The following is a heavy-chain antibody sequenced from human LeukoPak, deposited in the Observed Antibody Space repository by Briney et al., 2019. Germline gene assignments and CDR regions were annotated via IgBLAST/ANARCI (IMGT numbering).Heavy chain of an antibody. CDR2: IYYSGST. V-gene: IGHV4-59*01. D-gene: IGHD3-22*01. CDR3: VRVQYYDSSGYYGRTYYFDY. J-gene: IGHJ4*02. Sequence: SETLSLTCTVSGGSISSYYWSWIRQPPGKGLEWIGYIYYSGSTNYNPSLKSRVTISVDTSKNQFSLKLSSVTAADTAVYYCVRVQYYDSSGYYGRTYYFDYWGQGTLVTVSS. CDR1: GGSISSYY.